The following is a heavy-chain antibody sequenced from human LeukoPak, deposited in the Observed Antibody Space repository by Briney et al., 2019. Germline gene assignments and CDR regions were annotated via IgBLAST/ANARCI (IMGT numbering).Heavy chain of an antibody. J-gene: IGHJ4*02. D-gene: IGHD2-15*01. CDR2: ISYDGSNK. CDR3: AKESAGYCSGGSCLGLDY. Sequence: QPGRSLRLSCAASGFTFSSYGVHWVRQAPGKGLEWVAVISYDGSNKYYADSVKGRFTISRDNSKNTLYLQMNSLRAEDTAVSYCAKESAGYCSGGSCLGLDYWGQGTLVTVSS. CDR1: GFTFSSYG. V-gene: IGHV3-30*18.